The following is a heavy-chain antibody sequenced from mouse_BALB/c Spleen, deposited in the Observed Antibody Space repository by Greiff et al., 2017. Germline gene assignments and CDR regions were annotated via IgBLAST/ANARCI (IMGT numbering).Heavy chain of an antibody. D-gene: IGHD1-1*01. CDR2: ISSGGGNT. CDR1: GFTFSSYT. J-gene: IGHJ4*01. Sequence: EVKLMESGGGLVKPGGSLKLSCAASGFTFSSYTMSWVRQTPEKRLEWVATISSGGGNTYYPDSVKGRFTISRDNAKNNLYLQMSSLRSEDTALYYCARYDYGSSYGAMDYWGQGTSVTVSS. CDR3: ARYDYGSSYGAMDY. V-gene: IGHV5-9*03.